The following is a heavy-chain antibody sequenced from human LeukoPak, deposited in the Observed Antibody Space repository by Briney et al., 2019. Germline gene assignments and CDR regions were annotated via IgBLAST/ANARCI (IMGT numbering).Heavy chain of an antibody. D-gene: IGHD5-12*01. Sequence: PWGSLTLSCAASGFTFSSYWMSWLRQAPGKGLEWLGNIKQDGSENYYVDPVKGRFTISRDNAKSSLYLQMSRLRSEDTAVYYCAREDTENSGYVYYCGQGTLVTVYS. V-gene: IGHV3-7*03. J-gene: IGHJ4*02. CDR2: IKQDGSEN. CDR3: AREDTENSGYVYY. CDR1: GFTFSSYW.